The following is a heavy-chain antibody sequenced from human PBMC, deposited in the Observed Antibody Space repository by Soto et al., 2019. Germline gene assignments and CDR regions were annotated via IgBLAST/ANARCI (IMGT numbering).Heavy chain of an antibody. CDR1: GXSXXSGDYY. D-gene: IGHD3-10*01. CDR3: ARAPRLXXXVVVITEGAGAFDV. Sequence: QVQFQESGPGLVKPSQTLSLTCAVFGXSXXSGDYYXXWIRQHAGKGLEWIGHIHHSGRTHYNPSLMSRVDISLDTSKNQLSLTLTSVTAADTAVYYXARAPRLXXXVVVITEGAGAFDVWGQGTMVTVSS. J-gene: IGHJ3*01. V-gene: IGHV4-31*11. CDR2: IHHSGRT.